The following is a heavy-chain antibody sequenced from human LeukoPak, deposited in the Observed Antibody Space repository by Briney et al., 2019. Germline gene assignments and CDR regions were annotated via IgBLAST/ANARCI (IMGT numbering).Heavy chain of an antibody. CDR1: GYTFTSYD. V-gene: IGHV1-8*01. Sequence: ASVKVSCKASGYTFTSYDINWVRQATGQGLEWMGWMNPNSGNTGYAQKFQGRVTMTRNTSISTAYMELSSLRSEDTAVYYRASGIWFRYYYGMDVWGQGTTVTVSS. D-gene: IGHD3-10*01. J-gene: IGHJ6*02. CDR2: MNPNSGNT. CDR3: ASGIWFRYYYGMDV.